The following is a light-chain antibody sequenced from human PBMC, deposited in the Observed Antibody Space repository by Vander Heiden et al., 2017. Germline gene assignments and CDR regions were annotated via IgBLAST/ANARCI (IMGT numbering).Light chain of an antibody. CDR1: QGISSY. CDR2: AAS. CDR3: QEDNSAPWT. Sequence: DIQMTQSPSSLSASVGDRVTITCRASQGISSYLAWYQQKPGKVPKLLIYAASTLQSGVPSRFSGSGSGTDFTLTIISLQPEDVATYYCQEDNSAPWTFGQGTKVEIK. V-gene: IGKV1-27*01. J-gene: IGKJ1*01.